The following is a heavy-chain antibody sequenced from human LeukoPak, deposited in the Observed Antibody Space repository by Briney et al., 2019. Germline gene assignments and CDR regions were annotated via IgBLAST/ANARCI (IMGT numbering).Heavy chain of an antibody. CDR2: IVGSSSNI. D-gene: IGHD1-1*01. CDR1: GFSFSTYS. V-gene: IGHV3-48*04. CDR3: ATDSPETVVFDY. J-gene: IGHJ4*02. Sequence: PGGSLRLSCTASGFSFSTYSMNWVRQAPGKGLEWVSYIVGSSSNIYYADSVKGRFTISRDNAKNSLYLQMDSLRAEDTAVYYCATDSPETVVFDYWGQGTLVTVSS.